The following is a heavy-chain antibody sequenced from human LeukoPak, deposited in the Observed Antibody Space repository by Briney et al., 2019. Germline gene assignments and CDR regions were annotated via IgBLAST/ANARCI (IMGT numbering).Heavy chain of an antibody. D-gene: IGHD4-11*01. Sequence: ASVKVSCKASGYTFTNYAMNWVRQAPGQGLEWMGWINTNTGRPTYAQDFTGRFVFSLDTSISTAYLQISSLKAEDTAVYYCARAVYRIDYWGQGTLVTVSS. J-gene: IGHJ4*02. V-gene: IGHV7-4-1*02. CDR2: INTNTGRP. CDR1: GYTFTNYA. CDR3: ARAVYRIDY.